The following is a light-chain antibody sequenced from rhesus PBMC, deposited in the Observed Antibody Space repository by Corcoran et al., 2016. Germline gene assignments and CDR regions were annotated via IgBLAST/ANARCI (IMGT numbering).Light chain of an antibody. CDR2: DAS. J-gene: IGKJ3*01. CDR3: LQHNSYPPT. CDR1: QGISSY. V-gene: IGKV1-28*03. Sequence: DIQMTQSPSSLSASVGDTVTITCRASQGISSYLNWFQQKPGKAPKLLIDDASNLESGVPSRFSVSGTGTDFTLTISSLQPGDFSAYYCLQHNSYPPTFGPGTKLDIK.